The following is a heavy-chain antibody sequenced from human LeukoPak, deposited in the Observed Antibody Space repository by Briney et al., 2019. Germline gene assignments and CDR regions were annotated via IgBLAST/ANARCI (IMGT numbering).Heavy chain of an antibody. V-gene: IGHV1-2*02. J-gene: IGHJ4*02. CDR2: INPYSGAT. CDR1: GYTFTGYY. CDR3: AREGRLGTGGWYYFDD. D-gene: IGHD2-8*02. Sequence: GASVKVSCKASGYTFTGYYMHWVRQAPGQGLEWMGWINPYSGATHYAQTFQGRVTMTRDTSISKDYMELSRLRSDDTAVYYCAREGRLGTGGWYYFDDWGQGTLVTVSS.